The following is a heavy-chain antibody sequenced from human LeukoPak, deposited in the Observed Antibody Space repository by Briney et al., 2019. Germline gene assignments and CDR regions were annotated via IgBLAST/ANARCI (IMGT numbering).Heavy chain of an antibody. J-gene: IGHJ4*02. D-gene: IGHD1-26*01. V-gene: IGHV3-30*04. CDR1: GFNFNTYT. CDR2: ISYDGGDK. CDR3: ARSWKLLQNFDS. Sequence: QSGGSLRLSCAASGFNFNTYTMHWVRQAPGKGLEWVAVISYDGGDKFYADSVKGRYTISRDNSKNTLYLQMNNLRTEDTAVYFCARSWKLLQNFDSWGQGTLVTVSS.